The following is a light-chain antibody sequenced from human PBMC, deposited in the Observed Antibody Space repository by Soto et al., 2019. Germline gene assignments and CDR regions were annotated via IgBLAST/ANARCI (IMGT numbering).Light chain of an antibody. CDR3: SSYSGTNNYV. J-gene: IGLJ1*01. CDR1: SSDVGGYNF. CDR2: EVT. Sequence: QSALTQPPSASRSPGQSVTISCTGTSSDVGGYNFVSWYQQHPGKAPTLIIYEVTKRPPGVPDRFSGSKSGNTASLTVSGLQAEDEADYYCSSYSGTNNYVFGTGTKVTVL. V-gene: IGLV2-8*01.